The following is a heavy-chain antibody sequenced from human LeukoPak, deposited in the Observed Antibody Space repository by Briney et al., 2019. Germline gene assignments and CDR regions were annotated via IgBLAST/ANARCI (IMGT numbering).Heavy chain of an antibody. CDR2: IYYSGST. V-gene: IGHV4-39*07. CDR1: GGSISSSSYY. CDR3: ARDDSSGLVPY. D-gene: IGHD3-22*01. J-gene: IGHJ4*02. Sequence: SETLSLTCTVSGGSISSSSYYWGWIRQPPGKGLEWIGSIYYSGSTYYNPSLKSRVTISVDTSKNQFSLKLSSVTAADTAVYYCARDDSSGLVPYWGQGTLVTVSS.